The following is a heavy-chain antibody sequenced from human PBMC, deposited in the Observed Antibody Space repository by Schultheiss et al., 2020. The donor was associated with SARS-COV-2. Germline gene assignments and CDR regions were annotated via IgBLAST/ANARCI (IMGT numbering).Heavy chain of an antibody. D-gene: IGHD3-10*01. CDR2: INSDGSSK. V-gene: IGHV3-74*01. CDR3: ARDNWAGGLGY. CDR1: GFSFRSYW. J-gene: IGHJ4*02. Sequence: GGSLRLSCAASGFSFRSYWMHWVRQAPGKGLVWVSRINSDGSSKSYADSVKGRFTMSRDNAKNTLYLQMNSLRAEDTAVYYCARDNWAGGLGYWGQGTLVTVSS.